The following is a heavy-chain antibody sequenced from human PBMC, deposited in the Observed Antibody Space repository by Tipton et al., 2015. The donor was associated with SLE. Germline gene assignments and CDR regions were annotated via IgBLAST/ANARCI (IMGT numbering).Heavy chain of an antibody. J-gene: IGHJ5*02. D-gene: IGHD5-12*01. CDR2: IHSSGST. V-gene: IGHV4-59*07. CDR1: GGSISGYY. Sequence: TLSLTCTASGGSISGYYWSWIRQPPGKGLEWIAYIHSSGSTNYNPSLKSRVTISADTSKNQFSLKVSSVTAADSAVYYCANDYGGSRGYDNCFDPWGQGILVTVSS. CDR3: ANDYGGSRGYDNCFDP.